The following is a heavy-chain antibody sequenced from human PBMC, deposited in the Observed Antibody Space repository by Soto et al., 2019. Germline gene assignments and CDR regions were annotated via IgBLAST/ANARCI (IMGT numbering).Heavy chain of an antibody. J-gene: IGHJ5*02. D-gene: IGHD5-12*01. CDR3: ASYSGYDSYWFDP. CDR1: GYSFTSYW. V-gene: IGHV5-51*01. CDR2: IYPGDSDT. Sequence: PGESLKISCQGSGYSFTSYWIGWVRQTPGKGLEWMGMIYPGDSDTRYSPSFQGQVTISADKSISAAFLQWSSLKASDTAVYYCASYSGYDSYWFDPWGQGTLVTVSS.